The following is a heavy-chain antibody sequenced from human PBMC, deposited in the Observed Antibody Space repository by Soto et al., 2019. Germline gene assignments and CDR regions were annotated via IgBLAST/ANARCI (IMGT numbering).Heavy chain of an antibody. J-gene: IGHJ4*02. Sequence: CAASHFTFHYAWMSWVRQAPGKGLEWVGRIKATAYGGTTDYAAPVKGRFTISRDDSKNTLYLQMNSLRTEDTARYFCTTDDTSGYYFHYWGQGTLVTVSS. CDR2: IKATAYGGTT. CDR1: HFTFHYAW. D-gene: IGHD3-22*01. V-gene: IGHV3-15*01. CDR3: TTDDTSGYYFHY.